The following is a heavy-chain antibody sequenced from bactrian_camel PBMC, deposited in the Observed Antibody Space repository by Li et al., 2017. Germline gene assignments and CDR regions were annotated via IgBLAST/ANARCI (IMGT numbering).Heavy chain of an antibody. CDR1: GYSSSSYC. CDR3: AARWNARYPLVRTLDPAEYNY. V-gene: IGHV3S40*01. D-gene: IGHD6*01. Sequence: DVQLVESGGGSVQPGGSLKLSCTISGYSSSSYCMGWFRQAPGKEREWVAAIYIGDGSTYYADSVKGRFTISQDNAKNTVYLQMNSLKPEDTAMYWCAARWNARYPLVRTLDPAEYNYWGQGTQVTVS. CDR2: IYIGDGST. J-gene: IGHJ4*01.